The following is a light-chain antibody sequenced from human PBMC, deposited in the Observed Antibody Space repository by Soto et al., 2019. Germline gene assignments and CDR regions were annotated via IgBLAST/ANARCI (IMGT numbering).Light chain of an antibody. Sequence: QSVLAQPASVSGSPGQSITISCTGTSSDVGGYNYVSWYQQHPGKAPKLMIYDVSNRPSGVSNRFSGSKSGNTASLTISGLQAEDEADYHCSSYAGSNNLRVFGGGTQLTVL. CDR1: SSDVGGYNY. V-gene: IGLV2-14*01. CDR3: SSYAGSNNLRV. J-gene: IGLJ2*01. CDR2: DVS.